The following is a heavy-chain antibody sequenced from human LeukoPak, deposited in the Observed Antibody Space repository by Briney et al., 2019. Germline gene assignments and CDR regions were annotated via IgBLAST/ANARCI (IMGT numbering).Heavy chain of an antibody. CDR2: ISYDGSNK. Sequence: GGSLRLSCAASGFTFSSYATHWVRQAPGKGLEWVAVISYDGSNKYYADSVKGRFTISRDNSKNTLYLQMNSLRAEDTAVYYCAKVPSQYPTAWGQGTLVTVSS. CDR3: AKVPSQYPTA. J-gene: IGHJ4*02. V-gene: IGHV3-30-3*01. D-gene: IGHD2-2*01. CDR1: GFTFSSYA.